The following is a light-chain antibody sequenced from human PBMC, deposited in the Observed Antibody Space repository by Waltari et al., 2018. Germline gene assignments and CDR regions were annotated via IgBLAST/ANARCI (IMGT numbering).Light chain of an antibody. Sequence: DIVLTQSPAILSLSPGERASLSCRASQSVTNYLAWYQQKPGQAPRPLIYDESNRATGIPARFSGSGFATDFTLTISSLEPDDFAVYYCQQRRNLPLTFGGGTKVEIK. V-gene: IGKV3-11*01. CDR1: QSVTNY. J-gene: IGKJ4*01. CDR2: DES. CDR3: QQRRNLPLT.